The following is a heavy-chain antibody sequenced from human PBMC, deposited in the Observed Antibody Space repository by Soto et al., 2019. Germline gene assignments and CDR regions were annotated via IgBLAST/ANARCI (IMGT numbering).Heavy chain of an antibody. J-gene: IGHJ6*03. CDR1: GDSVSSNSAA. CDR3: AGTTSHQWYYMDV. V-gene: IGHV6-1*01. Sequence: SQTLSLTCAISGDSVSSNSAAWNWIRLSPSRGLEWLARTYYRSRWYNDYAAFVRSRITVNPDTSKNQFSLQLTSVTPEDTAVYYCAGTTSHQWYYMDVWGKGTTVTVSS. CDR2: TYYRSRWYN. D-gene: IGHD1-7*01.